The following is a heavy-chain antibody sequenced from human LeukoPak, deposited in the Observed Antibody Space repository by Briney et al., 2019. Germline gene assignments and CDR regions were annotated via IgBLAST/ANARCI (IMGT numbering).Heavy chain of an antibody. D-gene: IGHD2-21*02. CDR1: GYSLSSGYY. J-gene: IGHJ4*02. Sequence: PSETLSLTCTVSGYSLSSGYYWGWIRQPPGKGLEWIGSVDHSGGTYYNPSLRSRVSISVDTSKNQFSLKLSSVTAADTAVYYCRYCGGDCSIDYWGREPWSPSPQ. CDR2: VDHSGGT. V-gene: IGHV4-38-2*02. CDR3: RYCGGDCSIDY.